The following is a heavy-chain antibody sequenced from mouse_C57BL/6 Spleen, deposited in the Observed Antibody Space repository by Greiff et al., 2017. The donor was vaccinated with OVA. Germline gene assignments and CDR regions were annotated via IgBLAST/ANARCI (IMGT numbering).Heavy chain of an antibody. CDR2: IYPGSGST. Sequence: QVQLQQPGAELVKPGASVKMSCKASGYTFTSYWITWVKQRPGQGLEWIGDIYPGSGSTNYNEKFKSKATRTVDTSSSTAYMQLSSLTSEDSAVYYCARRDGYYAMDYWGQGTSVTVSS. CDR3: ARRDGYYAMDY. V-gene: IGHV1-55*01. J-gene: IGHJ4*01. D-gene: IGHD2-3*01. CDR1: GYTFTSYW.